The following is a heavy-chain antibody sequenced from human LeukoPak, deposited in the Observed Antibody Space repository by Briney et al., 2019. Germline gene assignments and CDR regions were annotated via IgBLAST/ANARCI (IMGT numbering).Heavy chain of an antibody. Sequence: NPSETLSLTCTVSGGSISSSSYYWSWIRQPPGKGLEWIGEINHSGSTNYNPSLKSRVTISVDTSKNQFSLKLSSVTAADTAVYYCARDQSGWFDPWGQGTLVTVSS. CDR1: GGSISSSSYY. CDR3: ARDQSGWFDP. D-gene: IGHD3-10*01. J-gene: IGHJ5*02. CDR2: INHSGST. V-gene: IGHV4-39*07.